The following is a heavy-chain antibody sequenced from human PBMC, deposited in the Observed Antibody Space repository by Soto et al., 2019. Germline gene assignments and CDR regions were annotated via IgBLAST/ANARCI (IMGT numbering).Heavy chain of an antibody. J-gene: IGHJ4*02. D-gene: IGHD6-6*01. Sequence: AGESLKISCKGSGYSFSSYWIGWVRQMPGKGLELMGIIYPGDSDTRYSPSFQGQVTISVDKSISTAYLQWSSLKASDSAMYYCARGGVAARIFDYWGQGTLVTVSS. V-gene: IGHV5-51*01. CDR1: GYSFSSYW. CDR2: IYPGDSDT. CDR3: ARGGVAARIFDY.